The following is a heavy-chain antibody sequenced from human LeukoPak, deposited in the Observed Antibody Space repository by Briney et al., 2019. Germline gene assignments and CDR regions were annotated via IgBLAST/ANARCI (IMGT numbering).Heavy chain of an antibody. V-gene: IGHV4-39*07. CDR2: FSSGGSA. Sequence: PSETLSLTCIVPGGSISSSSYYWTWIRQSPGKGLEWIGTFSSGGSAYYNPSLTSRVSISKDTSDNQFSLRLYSVTAADTAVYDRARKQTGTMYDVWGQGTQVTVSS. CDR1: GGSISSSSYY. CDR3: ARKQTGTMYDV. D-gene: IGHD1-7*01. J-gene: IGHJ4*02.